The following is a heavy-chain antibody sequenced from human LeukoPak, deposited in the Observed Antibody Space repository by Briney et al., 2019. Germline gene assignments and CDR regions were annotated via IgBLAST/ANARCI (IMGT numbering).Heavy chain of an antibody. CDR3: ARYYYDSSGYYYVSNY. V-gene: IGHV2-70*11. Sequence: SGPAPVKPTQTLTLTCTFSGFSLSTSGMCVSWIRQPPGKALEWLARIDWDDDKYYSTSLKTRLTISKDTSKNQVVLTMTNMDPVDTATYYCARYYYDSSGYYYVSNYWGQGTLVTVSS. CDR1: GFSLSTSGMC. CDR2: IDWDDDK. J-gene: IGHJ4*02. D-gene: IGHD3-22*01.